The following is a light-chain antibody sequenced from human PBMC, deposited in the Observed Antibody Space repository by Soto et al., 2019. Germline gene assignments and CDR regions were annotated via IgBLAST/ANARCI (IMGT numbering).Light chain of an antibody. CDR3: QSYYSNDHV. Sequence: NFMLTQPHSVSESPGKTVTISCTRSSGSIASSYVQWYQQRPASAPATVIYEDNQRPSGVPDRFSGSIDSSSNSASLTISGLKTEDEADYYCQSYYSNDHVFGGGTKLTVL. CDR2: EDN. J-gene: IGLJ3*02. V-gene: IGLV6-57*04. CDR1: SGSIASSY.